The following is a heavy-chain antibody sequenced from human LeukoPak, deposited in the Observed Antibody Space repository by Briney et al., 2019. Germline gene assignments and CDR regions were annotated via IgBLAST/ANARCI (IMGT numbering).Heavy chain of an antibody. CDR1: GYTFTSYG. J-gene: IGHJ6*02. V-gene: IGHV1-18*01. Sequence: GASVKVSCKASGYTFTSYGISWVRQAPGQGLEWMGWISAYNGNTNYAQKLQGRVTMTTDTSTSTAYMELRSLRSDDTAVYYCARDRRYSSSWYVRLYYYYYGMDVWGQGTTVTVSS. D-gene: IGHD6-13*01. CDR3: ARDRRYSSSWYVRLYYYYYGMDV. CDR2: ISAYNGNT.